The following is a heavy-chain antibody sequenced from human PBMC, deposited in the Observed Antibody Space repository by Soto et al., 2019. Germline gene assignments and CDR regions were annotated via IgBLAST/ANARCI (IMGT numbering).Heavy chain of an antibody. J-gene: IGHJ4*02. V-gene: IGHV1-46*02. Sequence: SVKVSCKASGYSFEDHYMHWVRQAPGRGLEWVGIINPSGEHTNYAQQFRGRVAMTRDTSTSTAYMELRSLRSEDTAVYFCARISCKGGSCYFDFDHWGQGTLVTVSS. D-gene: IGHD2-15*01. CDR2: INPSGEHT. CDR3: ARISCKGGSCYFDFDH. CDR1: GYSFEDHY.